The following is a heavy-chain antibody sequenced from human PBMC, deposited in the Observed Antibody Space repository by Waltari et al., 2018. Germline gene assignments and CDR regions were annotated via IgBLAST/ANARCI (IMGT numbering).Heavy chain of an antibody. J-gene: IGHJ4*02. CDR2: IYYSGST. CDR3: ARQVRRQGAFDY. Sequence: QLQLQESGPGLVKPSETLSLTCTVSGGSICSSSYYWGWIRQPPGKGLEWIGSIYYSGSTYYNPSLESRVTISVDTSKNQFSLKLSSVTAADTAVYYCARQVRRQGAFDYWGQGTLVTVSS. CDR1: GGSICSSSYY. V-gene: IGHV4-39*01.